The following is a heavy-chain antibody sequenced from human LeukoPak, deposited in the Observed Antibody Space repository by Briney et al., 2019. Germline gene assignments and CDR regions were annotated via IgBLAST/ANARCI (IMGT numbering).Heavy chain of an antibody. J-gene: IGHJ4*02. CDR2: IYHSGST. CDR1: GGSISSGGYY. Sequence: SETLSLTCTVSGGSISSGGYYWSWIRQPPGKGLEWIGYIYHSGSTYYNPSLKSRVTISVDRSKNQFSLKLSSVTAADTAVYYCARGPTIFGVVASFWGQGTLVTVSS. CDR3: ARGPTIFGVVASF. V-gene: IGHV4-30-2*01. D-gene: IGHD3-3*01.